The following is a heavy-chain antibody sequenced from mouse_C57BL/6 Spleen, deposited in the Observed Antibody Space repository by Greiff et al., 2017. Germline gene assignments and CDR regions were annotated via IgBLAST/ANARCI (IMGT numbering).Heavy chain of an antibody. J-gene: IGHJ2*01. CDR3: AKRGDDYYGSSYFDY. Sequence: VQLQQSGPELVKPGASVKISCKASGYAFSSSWMNWVKQRPGKGLEWIGRIYPGDGDTNYNGKFKGKATLTADKSSSTAYMQLSSLTSEDSAVYFCAKRGDDYYGSSYFDYWGQGTTLTVSS. D-gene: IGHD1-1*01. CDR2: IYPGDGDT. V-gene: IGHV1-82*01. CDR1: GYAFSSSW.